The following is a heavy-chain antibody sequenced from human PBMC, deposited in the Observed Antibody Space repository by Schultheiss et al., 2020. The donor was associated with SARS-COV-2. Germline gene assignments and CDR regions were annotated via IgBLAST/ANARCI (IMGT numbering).Heavy chain of an antibody. D-gene: IGHD2-21*01. CDR1: GYTFTSYY. CDR2: INPSGGST. V-gene: IGHV1-46*01. Sequence: ASVKVSCKASGYTFTSYYMHWVRQAPGQGLEWMGIINPSGGSTSYAQKFQGRVTITADESTSTAYMELSSLRSEDTAVYFCANCGTRCWAEYWGQGTLVTVSS. CDR3: ANCGTRCWAEY. J-gene: IGHJ4*02.